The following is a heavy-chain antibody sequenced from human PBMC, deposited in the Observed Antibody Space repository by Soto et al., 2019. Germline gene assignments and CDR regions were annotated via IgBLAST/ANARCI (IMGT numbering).Heavy chain of an antibody. D-gene: IGHD1-1*01. CDR2: VYNTGRT. CDR1: GASMDSYH. J-gene: IGHJ3*01. CDR3: ARERREHEWNLRDAFDL. Sequence: LQESGPGLLKPSETLSLICDVSGASMDSYHWTWLWRHPGKGLAWIGWVYNTGRTNYRSSLENRVTFSMATSKNQVSLTLPSVTTTATSISYCARERREHEWNLRDAFDLWCQGPMVTVSS. V-gene: IGHV4-59*01.